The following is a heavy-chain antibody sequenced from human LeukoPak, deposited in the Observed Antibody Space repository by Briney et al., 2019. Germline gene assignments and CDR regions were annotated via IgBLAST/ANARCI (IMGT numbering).Heavy chain of an antibody. V-gene: IGHV4-59*07. CDR2: IYYSGST. Sequence: SDTLSLTCTVSGGSISSYYWSWIRQPPGKGLEWIGYIYYSGSTNYNPSLKSRVTISVDTSKNQFSLKLSSVTAADTAVYYCARTTAAGTYYFDYWGQGTLVTVSS. CDR1: GGSISSYY. CDR3: ARTTAAGTYYFDY. D-gene: IGHD6-13*01. J-gene: IGHJ4*02.